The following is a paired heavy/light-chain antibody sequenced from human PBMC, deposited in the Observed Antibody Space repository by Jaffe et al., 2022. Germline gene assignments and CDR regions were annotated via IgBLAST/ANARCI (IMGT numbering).Heavy chain of an antibody. D-gene: IGHD5-18*01. V-gene: IGHV5-51*01. Sequence: EVQLVQSGAEVKKPGESLKISCKGSGYSFTSYWIGWVRQMPGKGLEWMGIIYPGDSDTRYSPSFQGQVTISADKSISTAYLQWSSLKASDTAMYYCVRHEGYSYEYYFDYWGQGTLVTVSS. CDR3: VRHEGYSYEYYFDY. CDR2: IYPGDSDT. J-gene: IGHJ4*02. CDR1: GYSFTSYW.
Light chain of an antibody. CDR2: DAS. V-gene: IGKV1-13*02. J-gene: IGKJ4*01. Sequence: AIQLTQSPSSLSASVGDRVTITCRASQGISSALAWYQQKPGKAPKLLIYDASSLESGVPSRFSGSGSGTDFTLTISSLQPEDFATYYCQQFNSYPQTFGGGTKVEIK. CDR1: QGISSA. CDR3: QQFNSYPQT.